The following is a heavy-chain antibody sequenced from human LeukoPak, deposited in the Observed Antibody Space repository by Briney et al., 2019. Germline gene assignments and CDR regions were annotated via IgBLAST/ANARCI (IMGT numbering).Heavy chain of an antibody. CDR2: IHTSGST. CDR3: ARVVAAAGNNWFDP. D-gene: IGHD6-13*01. V-gene: IGHV4-4*07. CDR1: GVSISSYY. Sequence: SETLSLTCTVSGVSISSYYWSWIRQPAGKGLEWIGRIHTSGSTNYNPSLKSRVTMSGDTSKNQFSLKLSSVTAADTAVYYCARVVAAAGNNWFDPWGQGTLVTVSS. J-gene: IGHJ5*02.